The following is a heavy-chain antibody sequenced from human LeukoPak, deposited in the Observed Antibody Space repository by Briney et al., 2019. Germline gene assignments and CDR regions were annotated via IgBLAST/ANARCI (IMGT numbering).Heavy chain of an antibody. CDR2: ISGSGGST. V-gene: IGHV3-23*01. CDR1: GFTFSSYG. CDR3: ARGHNRHYFDY. J-gene: IGHJ4*02. Sequence: GGSLRLSCAASGFTFSSYGMSWVRQAPGKGLEWVSTISGSGGSTYYADSVKGRFTISRDNSKNTLYLQMNSLRAEDTAVHFCARGHNRHYFDYWGQGTLVIDSS. D-gene: IGHD2/OR15-2a*01.